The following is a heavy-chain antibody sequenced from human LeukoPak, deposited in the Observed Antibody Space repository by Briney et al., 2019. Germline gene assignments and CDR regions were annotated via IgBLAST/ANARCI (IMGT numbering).Heavy chain of an antibody. J-gene: IGHJ4*02. Sequence: SETLSLTCTVSGGSISSYYWSWIRQPPGKGLEWIGYIYYSGSTNYNPPLKSRVTISVDTSKNQFSLKLSSVTAADTAVYYCARAYGDLVDYWGQGTLVTVSS. CDR3: ARAYGDLVDY. V-gene: IGHV4-59*01. CDR1: GGSISSYY. CDR2: IYYSGST. D-gene: IGHD4-17*01.